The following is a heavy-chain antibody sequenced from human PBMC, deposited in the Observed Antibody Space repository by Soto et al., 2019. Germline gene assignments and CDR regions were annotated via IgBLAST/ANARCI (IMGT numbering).Heavy chain of an antibody. CDR2: IHTSGST. Sequence: QVQLQESGPGLVKPSETLSLTCTVSGGSLSRYYWNWIRQPAGKGLEWIGRIHTSGSTKYNPSLKSRVTMSVDTPKKQFSLNLNSVTAADTAVYYCARGVIAARSYYFDYWGQGALVTVSS. CDR1: GGSLSRYY. D-gene: IGHD6-6*01. J-gene: IGHJ4*02. CDR3: ARGVIAARSYYFDY. V-gene: IGHV4-4*07.